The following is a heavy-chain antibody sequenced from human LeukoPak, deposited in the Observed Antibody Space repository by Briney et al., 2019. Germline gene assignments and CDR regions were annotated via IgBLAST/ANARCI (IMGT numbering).Heavy chain of an antibody. D-gene: IGHD1-1*01. V-gene: IGHV3-74*01. Sequence: GSLRLSCAASGFTFSSYWMHWVRQAPGKGLVWVSRINSDGSSTSYADSVKGRVTISRDNAKNTLYLQMNSLRAEDTAVYYCAGDGGLERYFDYWGQGTLVTVSS. CDR3: AGDGGLERYFDY. CDR2: INSDGSST. CDR1: GFTFSSYW. J-gene: IGHJ4*02.